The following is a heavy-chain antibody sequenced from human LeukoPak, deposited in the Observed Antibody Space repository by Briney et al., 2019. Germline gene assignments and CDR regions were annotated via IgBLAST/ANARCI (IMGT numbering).Heavy chain of an antibody. CDR3: ARGVRFYFDY. V-gene: IGHV4-30-4*01. CDR2: IYYSGST. J-gene: IGHJ4*02. Sequence: SETLSLTCTVSGDSISSGDYYWSWIRQPPGKGLEWIGYIYYSGSTYYNPSLKSRVTITVDTSKNQFSLKLSSVTAADTAVYYCARGVRFYFDYWGQGTLVTVSS. D-gene: IGHD3-3*01. CDR1: GDSISSGDYY.